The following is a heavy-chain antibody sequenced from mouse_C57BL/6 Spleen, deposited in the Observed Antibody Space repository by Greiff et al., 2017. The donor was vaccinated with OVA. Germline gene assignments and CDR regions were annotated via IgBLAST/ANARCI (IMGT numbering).Heavy chain of an antibody. V-gene: IGHV1-64*01. CDR2: IHPNSGST. J-gene: IGHJ2*01. CDR3: ARDYTTVVAHYFDY. CDR1: GYTFTSYW. Sequence: VQLQQPGAELVKPGASVKLSCKASGYTFTSYWMHWVKQRPGQGLEWIGMIHPNSGSTNYNEKFKSKATLTVDKSSSTAYMQLSSLTSEDSAVYYGARDYTTVVAHYFDYWGQGTTLTVSS. D-gene: IGHD1-1*01.